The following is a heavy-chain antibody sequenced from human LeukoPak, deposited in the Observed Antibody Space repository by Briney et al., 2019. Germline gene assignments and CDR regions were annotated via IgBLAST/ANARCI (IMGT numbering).Heavy chain of an antibody. J-gene: IGHJ4*02. CDR1: GYTFTSYG. CDR3: ASTAILPWIQLWLHSYYFDY. Sequence: ASVKVSCKASGYTFTSYGISWVRQAPGQGLEWMGWISAYNGNTNYAHKLQGRVTMTTDTSTSTAYMELRSQRPDDTAVYYCASTAILPWIQLWLHSYYFDYWGQGTLVTVSS. V-gene: IGHV1-18*01. CDR2: ISAYNGNT. D-gene: IGHD5-18*01.